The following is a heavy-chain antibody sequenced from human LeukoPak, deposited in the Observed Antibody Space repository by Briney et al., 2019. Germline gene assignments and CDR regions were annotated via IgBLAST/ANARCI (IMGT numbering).Heavy chain of an antibody. CDR3: ANVGTRGLFDY. J-gene: IGHJ4*02. V-gene: IGHV3-23*01. CDR1: GFTFRTNA. Sequence: GRSLRLSCAASGFTFRTNAMSWVRQAPGKGLEWVSAIDGSGTTAYYADSVKGRFTISRDNSKNTLYLQMNSLRAEDTAVYYCANVGTRGLFDYWGQGTLVTVSS. CDR2: IDGSGTTA. D-gene: IGHD2-2*01.